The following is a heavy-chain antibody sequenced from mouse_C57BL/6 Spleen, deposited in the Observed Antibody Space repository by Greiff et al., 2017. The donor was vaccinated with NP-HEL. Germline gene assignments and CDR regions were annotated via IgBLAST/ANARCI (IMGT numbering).Heavy chain of an antibody. Sequence: VQLQESGAELVKPGASVKMSCKASGYTFTSYWITWVKQRPGQGLEWIGDIYPGSGSTNYNEKFKSKATLTVDTSSSTAYMQLSSLTSEDSAVYYCARSITTVPFAYWGQGTLVTVSA. J-gene: IGHJ3*01. D-gene: IGHD1-1*01. CDR1: GYTFTSYW. CDR2: IYPGSGST. V-gene: IGHV1-55*01. CDR3: ARSITTVPFAY.